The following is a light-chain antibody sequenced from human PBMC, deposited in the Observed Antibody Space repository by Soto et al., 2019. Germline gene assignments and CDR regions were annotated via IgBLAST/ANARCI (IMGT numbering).Light chain of an antibody. J-gene: IGKJ2*01. CDR3: XHYNFWPHT. CDR2: RAS. CDR1: QSVRDN. Sequence: EILLTQSPATLAVSPGEGATLSCRASQSVRDNLAWYQQKPGQAPRLLIYRASTRATGVPARFSGSGSGTEFTLTISSLQSEDVSVYFXXHYNFWPHTFGQGTKLEIK. V-gene: IGKV3-15*01.